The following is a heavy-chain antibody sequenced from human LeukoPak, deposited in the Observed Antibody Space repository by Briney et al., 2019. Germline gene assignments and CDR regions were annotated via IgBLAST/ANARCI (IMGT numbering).Heavy chain of an antibody. V-gene: IGHV1-58*02. CDR1: GFTFTSSA. D-gene: IGHD3-10*02. CDR2: IVVGSGNT. J-gene: IGHJ5*02. Sequence: SVKVSCKASGFTFTSSAMQWVRQARGQRLEWIGWIVVGSGNTNYAQKFQERVTITRDMSTSTAYMELSSLRSEDTAVYYCARDVRGVFGERVIGRPRWFDPWGQGTLVTVSS. CDR3: ARDVRGVFGERVIGRPRWFDP.